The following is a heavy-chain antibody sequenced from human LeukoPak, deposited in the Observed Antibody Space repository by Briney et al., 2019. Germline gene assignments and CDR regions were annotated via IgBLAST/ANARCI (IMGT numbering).Heavy chain of an antibody. D-gene: IGHD5-24*01. CDR1: GASISSYY. J-gene: IGHJ4*02. V-gene: IGHV4-59*01. Sequence: SETLSLTCSVSGASISSYYWSWIRQPPGKGLEWIGYIYYSGSTNYNPSLKSRVTMSLDTSKSQFSLNLSSVTAADTAVYYCARGRGWLQSTPFDYWGQGTLVPVTS. CDR3: ARGRGWLQSTPFDY. CDR2: IYYSGST.